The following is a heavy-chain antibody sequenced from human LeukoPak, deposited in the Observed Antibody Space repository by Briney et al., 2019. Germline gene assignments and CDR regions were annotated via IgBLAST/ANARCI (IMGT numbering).Heavy chain of an antibody. CDR2: ISGSGGST. Sequence: PGGSLRLSCAASGFTFSSYAMSWVRQAPGKGLEWVSAISGSGGSTYYADSVKGRFTISRDNSKNTLYLHMNSLRAEDTAVYYCAKRYCSSTSCYVYYYYYMDVWGKGTTVTVSS. V-gene: IGHV3-23*01. D-gene: IGHD2-2*01. J-gene: IGHJ6*03. CDR1: GFTFSSYA. CDR3: AKRYCSSTSCYVYYYYYMDV.